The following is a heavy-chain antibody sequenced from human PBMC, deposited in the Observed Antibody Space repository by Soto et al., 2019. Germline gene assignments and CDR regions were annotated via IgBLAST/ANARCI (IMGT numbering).Heavy chain of an antibody. CDR2: IYHSGST. CDR3: ARVYPSIYYFDY. V-gene: IGHV4-4*02. J-gene: IGHJ4*02. Sequence: SETLSLTCAVSGGSISSSNWWSWVRQPPGKGLEWIGEIYHSGSTNYNPSLKSRVTISVGKSKNQFSLKLSSVTAADTAVYYCARVYPSIYYFDYWGQGTLVTVSS. D-gene: IGHD2-21*01. CDR1: GGSISSSNW.